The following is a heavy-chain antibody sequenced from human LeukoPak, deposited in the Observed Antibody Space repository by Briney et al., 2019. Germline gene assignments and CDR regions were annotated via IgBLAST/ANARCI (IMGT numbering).Heavy chain of an antibody. CDR3: AREILGGFNPGAY. CDR1: LDSTTSNFW. V-gene: IGHV4-4*02. D-gene: IGHD1-14*01. CDR2: IHRSGSP. Sequence: SETLSLTCTASLDSTTSNFWSWVRQPPGKSLEWIGEIHRSGSPNYNPSLQSRVTISIDRSRNRIVLELSSVTAADTAVYYCAREILGGFNPGAYWGQGTLVTVSS. J-gene: IGHJ4*02.